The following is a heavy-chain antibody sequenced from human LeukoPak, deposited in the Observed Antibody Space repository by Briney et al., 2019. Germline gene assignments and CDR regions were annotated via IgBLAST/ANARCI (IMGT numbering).Heavy chain of an antibody. D-gene: IGHD3-22*01. Sequence: EGSLRLSCAASGFTFSSYAMSWVRQAPGKGLEWVSAISGSGGSTYYADSVKGRFTISRDNSKNTLYLQMNSLRAEDTAVYYCAKFKRASYYDSSGSTSPYWGQGTLDTVSS. CDR3: AKFKRASYYDSSGSTSPY. CDR2: ISGSGGST. V-gene: IGHV3-23*01. J-gene: IGHJ4*02. CDR1: GFTFSSYA.